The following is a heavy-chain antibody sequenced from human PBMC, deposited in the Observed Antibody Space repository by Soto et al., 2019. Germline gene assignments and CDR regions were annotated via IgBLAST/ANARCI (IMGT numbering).Heavy chain of an antibody. CDR3: ARVIRIAARLGMGWFDP. D-gene: IGHD6-6*01. V-gene: IGHV4-34*01. Sequence: SETLSLTCAVYGGSFIGYYCICIRHPPFKGLEWIVEINHSGSTNYNPSLKSRVTISVDTSKNQFSLKLSSVTAADTAVYYCARVIRIAARLGMGWFDPWGQGTLVTVSS. CDR1: GGSFIGYY. CDR2: INHSGST. J-gene: IGHJ5*02.